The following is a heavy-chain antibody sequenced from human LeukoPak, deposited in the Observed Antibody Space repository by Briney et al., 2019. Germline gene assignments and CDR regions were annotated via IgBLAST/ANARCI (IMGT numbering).Heavy chain of an antibody. CDR1: GGTFSSYA. V-gene: IGHV1-69*05. J-gene: IGHJ4*02. CDR3: ARGSYSSGWLFY. Sequence: ASVKVSCKASGGTFSSYAISWVRQAPGQGLEWMGRIIPIFGTANYAQKFQGRVTITTDESTSTAYMELSSLRCEDTAVYYCARGSYSSGWLFYWGQGTLVTVSS. D-gene: IGHD6-19*01. CDR2: IIPIFGTA.